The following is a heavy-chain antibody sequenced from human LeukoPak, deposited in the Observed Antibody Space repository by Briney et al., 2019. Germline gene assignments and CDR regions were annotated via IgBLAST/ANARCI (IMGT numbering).Heavy chain of an antibody. CDR2: ISSTSSYL. CDR1: GFTFKTYS. J-gene: IGHJ6*04. Sequence: GGSLRLSWAASGFTFKTYSMNWVRQAPGKGLEGAASISSTSSYLYYTDSVKGRFTISRDNARNSLDLQMNSLRAEDTAIYYCARDGGRMDVWGKGTTVTVSS. V-gene: IGHV3-21*01. CDR3: ARDGGRMDV.